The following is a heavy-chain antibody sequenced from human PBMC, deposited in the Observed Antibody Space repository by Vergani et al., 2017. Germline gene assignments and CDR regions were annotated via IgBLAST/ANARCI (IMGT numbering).Heavy chain of an antibody. J-gene: IGHJ4*02. D-gene: IGHD1-14*01. V-gene: IGHV4-39*01. CDR2: MYHSGTT. CDR3: ARHQIGRYTEY. Sequence: QLQLQESGPGLVKPSETLSLTCSVSGDSITSRLDYWGWLRQTPGKGLEWIWSMYHSGTTYYKPSLKSRATLSVDTSKNQISLQVTSVTAADTAVYYCARHQIGRYTEYWGQGILVTVSS. CDR1: GDSITSRLDY.